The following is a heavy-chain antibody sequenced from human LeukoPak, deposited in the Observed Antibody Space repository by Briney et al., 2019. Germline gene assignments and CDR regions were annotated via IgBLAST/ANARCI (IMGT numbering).Heavy chain of an antibody. J-gene: IGHJ4*02. CDR2: FDPEDGET. CDR3: ATGLPIVVVVAASFDY. CDR1: GYTLTELS. D-gene: IGHD2-15*01. V-gene: IGHV1-24*01. Sequence: ASVKVSCKVSGYTLTELSMHWVRQAPGKGLEWMGGFDPEDGETIYAQKFQGRVTMTEDTSTDTAYMELSSLRSEDTAVYYCATGLPIVVVVAASFDYWGQGTLVTVSS.